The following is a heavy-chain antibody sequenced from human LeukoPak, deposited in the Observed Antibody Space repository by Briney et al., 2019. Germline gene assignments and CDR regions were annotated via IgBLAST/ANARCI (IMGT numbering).Heavy chain of an antibody. CDR2: IIPIFGTA. Sequence: ASVKVSCKASGGTFSSYAISWVRQAPGQGLEWMGGIIPIFGTANYAQKLQGRVTMTTDTSTSTAYMELRSLRSDDTAVYYCARHRGQDGSGSSIWGQGTLVTVSS. V-gene: IGHV1-69*05. CDR3: ARHRGQDGSGSSI. CDR1: GGTFSSYA. J-gene: IGHJ4*02. D-gene: IGHD3-10*01.